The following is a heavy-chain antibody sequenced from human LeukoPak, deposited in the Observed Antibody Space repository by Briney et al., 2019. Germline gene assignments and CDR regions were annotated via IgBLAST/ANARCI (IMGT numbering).Heavy chain of an antibody. Sequence: GGSLRLSCTASGFTFSIYGMHWVRQAPGKGLEWVAVISYDGSNKYYADSVKGRFTISRDNSKNTLYLQMNNLRAEDTAVYYCAKGPDSSGYYYYVDYWGRGTLVTVSS. CDR1: GFTFSIYG. CDR3: AKGPDSSGYYYYVDY. CDR2: ISYDGSNK. D-gene: IGHD3-22*01. V-gene: IGHV3-30*18. J-gene: IGHJ4*02.